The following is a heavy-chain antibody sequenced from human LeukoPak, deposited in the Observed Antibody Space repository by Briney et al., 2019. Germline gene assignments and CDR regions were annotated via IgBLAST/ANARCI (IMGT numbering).Heavy chain of an antibody. V-gene: IGHV3-21*01. J-gene: IGHJ6*04. CDR3: TRVEKGFWSGFKMDV. CDR2: ISSSSSYI. Sequence: KTGGSLRLSCAASGFTFSSYSMNWVRQAPGKGLEWVSSISSSSSYIYYADSVKGRFIISRDNDKNSLYLQMNSLRVEDTAVYFCTRVEKGFWSGFKMDVWGKGTTVAVSS. CDR1: GFTFSSYS. D-gene: IGHD3-3*01.